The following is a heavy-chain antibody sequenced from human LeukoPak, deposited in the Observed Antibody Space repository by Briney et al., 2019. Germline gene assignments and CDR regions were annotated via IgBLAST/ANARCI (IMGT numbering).Heavy chain of an antibody. Sequence: GGSLRLSCAASGFTFSSYAMSWVRQAPGKGLEWVSAISGSGGSTYYADSVKGRFTISRDNSKNTLYLQMNSLRAEDTAVYYCAKALPYGYSSGWYFDYWGQGTLVTVSS. CDR2: ISGSGGST. CDR3: AKALPYGYSSGWYFDY. J-gene: IGHJ4*02. D-gene: IGHD6-19*01. V-gene: IGHV3-23*01. CDR1: GFTFSSYA.